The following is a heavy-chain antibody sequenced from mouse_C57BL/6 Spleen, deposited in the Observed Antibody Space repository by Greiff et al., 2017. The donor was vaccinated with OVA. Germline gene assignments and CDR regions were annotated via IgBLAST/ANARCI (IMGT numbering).Heavy chain of an antibody. V-gene: IGHV1-58*01. CDR1: GYTFTSYG. Sequence: VQLQQSGAELVRPGSSVKMSCKTSGYTFTSYGINWVKQRPGQGLEWIGYIYIGNGYTEYNGKFKGKATLTSDTSSSTAYMQLSSLTSEDSAIYFCVRSSGSFDVWGTGTTVTVSS. CDR3: VRSSGSFDV. CDR2: IYIGNGYT. J-gene: IGHJ1*03.